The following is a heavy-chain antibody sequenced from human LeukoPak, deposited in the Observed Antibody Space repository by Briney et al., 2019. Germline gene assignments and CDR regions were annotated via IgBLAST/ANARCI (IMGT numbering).Heavy chain of an antibody. J-gene: IGHJ6*03. D-gene: IGHD6-13*01. CDR3: ARDSSSTYYYYYYMDV. CDR1: GGSISSGSYY. V-gene: IGHV4-61*02. Sequence: PSETLSLTCTVSGGSISSGSYYWSWIRQPAGKGLEWIGRIYTSGSTNYNPSLKSRVTISVDTSKNQFSLKLSSVTAADTAVYYCARDSSSTYYYYYYMDVWGKGTTVTVSS. CDR2: IYTSGST.